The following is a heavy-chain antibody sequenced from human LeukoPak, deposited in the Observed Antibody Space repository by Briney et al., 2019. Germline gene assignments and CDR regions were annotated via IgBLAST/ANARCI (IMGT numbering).Heavy chain of an antibody. D-gene: IGHD2-15*01. CDR1: GFSFSGFA. CDR3: AKPGYCSGGSCSWYYYGMDV. CDR2: VSSDGGNQ. J-gene: IGHJ6*02. Sequence: PGRSLRVSCAASGFSFSGFAMHWVRQAPGKGLEWVAVVSSDGGNQHYADSMKGRFTISRDNSKNTLYLQMNSLRAEDTAVYYCAKPGYCSGGSCSWYYYGMDVWGQGTTVTVSS. V-gene: IGHV3-30-3*02.